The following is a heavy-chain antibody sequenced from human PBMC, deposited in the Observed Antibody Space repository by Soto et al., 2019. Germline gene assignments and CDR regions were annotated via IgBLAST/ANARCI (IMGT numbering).Heavy chain of an antibody. Sequence: GASVKVSCKASGGTFSSYAISWVRQAPGQGLEWMGGIIPIFGTANYAQKFQGRVTITADESTSTAYMELSSLRSEDTAVYYCARESRYCSGGSCYLITGIDYWGQGNLVTSPQ. V-gene: IGHV1-69*13. CDR3: ARESRYCSGGSCYLITGIDY. D-gene: IGHD2-15*01. CDR2: IIPIFGTA. J-gene: IGHJ4*02. CDR1: GGTFSSYA.